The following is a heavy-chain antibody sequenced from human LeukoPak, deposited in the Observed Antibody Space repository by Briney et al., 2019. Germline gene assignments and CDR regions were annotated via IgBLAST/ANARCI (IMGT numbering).Heavy chain of an antibody. D-gene: IGHD1-7*01. CDR3: ARGSNWNYAQFDY. V-gene: IGHV4-34*01. J-gene: IGHJ4*02. Sequence: PSETLSLTCAVYGGSFSGYYWSWIRQPPGKGLEWIGEINHSGSTNYNPSLKSRVTMSVDTSKNQFSLKLSSVTAADTAVYYCARGSNWNYAQFDYWGQGTLVTVSS. CDR2: INHSGST. CDR1: GGSFSGYY.